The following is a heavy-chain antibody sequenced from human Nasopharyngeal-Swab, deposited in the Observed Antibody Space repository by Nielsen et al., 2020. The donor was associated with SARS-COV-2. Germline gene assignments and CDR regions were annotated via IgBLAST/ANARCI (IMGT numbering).Heavy chain of an antibody. Sequence: ASVKVSCKASGYTFTSYAMNWVRQAPGQGLEWMGWINADNDNTKYSEKFQGRVTITRDTSASTVYMELSSLRSEDTAVYYCARDYNRPNWFDPWGQGTLVTVSS. CDR3: ARDYNRPNWFDP. V-gene: IGHV1-3*01. J-gene: IGHJ5*02. D-gene: IGHD3-10*01. CDR2: INADNDNT. CDR1: GYTFTSYA.